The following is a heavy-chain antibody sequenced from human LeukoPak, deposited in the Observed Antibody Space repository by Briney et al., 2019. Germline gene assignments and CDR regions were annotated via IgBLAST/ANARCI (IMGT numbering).Heavy chain of an antibody. D-gene: IGHD1-26*01. V-gene: IGHV3-21*01. CDR1: GFTFSSQA. Sequence: GGSLRLSCVASGFTFSSQAMTWVRQAPGKGLEWVSSISSSSSYIYYADSVKGRFTISRDNAKNSLYLQMNSLRAEDTAVYYCARDRELELGYYFDYWGQGTLVTVSS. J-gene: IGHJ4*02. CDR2: ISSSSSYI. CDR3: ARDRELELGYYFDY.